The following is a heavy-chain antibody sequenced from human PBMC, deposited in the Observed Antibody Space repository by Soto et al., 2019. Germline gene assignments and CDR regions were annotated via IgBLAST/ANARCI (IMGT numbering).Heavy chain of an antibody. CDR2: IYSGGST. D-gene: IGHD6-13*01. J-gene: IGHJ6*02. Sequence: EVQLVESGGGLVQPGGSLRLSCAASGFTVSSNYMSWVRQAPGKGLEWVSVIYSGGSTYYADSVKGRFTISRHNSKNTMYRRMHSLRAEDRAVYDCERHYSSSWYMPYDDGMDVWGQGTTVIVAS. CDR3: ERHYSSSWYMPYDDGMDV. CDR1: GFTVSSNY. V-gene: IGHV3-53*04.